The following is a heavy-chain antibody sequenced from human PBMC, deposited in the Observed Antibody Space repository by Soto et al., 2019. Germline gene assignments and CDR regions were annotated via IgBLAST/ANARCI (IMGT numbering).Heavy chain of an antibody. V-gene: IGHV4-31*03. Sequence: QVQLQESGPGLVKPSQTLSLTCTVSGGSISGGGSYWSWIRQHPGKGLEWIGYIHYSGTTYYNTSLKSRITISIDTSKKEFSLKLTSVTAADSAVYYCARDRDSYGFHDYWGQGTLVTVSS. CDR2: IHYSGTT. J-gene: IGHJ4*02. D-gene: IGHD5-18*01. CDR3: ARDRDSYGFHDY. CDR1: GGSISGGGSY.